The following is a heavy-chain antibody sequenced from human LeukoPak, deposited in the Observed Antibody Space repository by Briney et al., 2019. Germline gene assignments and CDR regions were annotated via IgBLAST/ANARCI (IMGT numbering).Heavy chain of an antibody. CDR2: IYPGDSDT. CDR3: AKLGGVADAYSKKGFDY. J-gene: IGHJ4*02. CDR1: GYSFTSYW. Sequence: GESLKISCKGSGYSFTSYWIGWVRQMPGKGLEWMGIIYPGDSDTRYSPSFQGQVTISGDKSISTAYLQWSSLKASDTAIYYCAKLGGVADAYSKKGFDYWGQGTLVTVSS. D-gene: IGHD6-13*01. V-gene: IGHV5-51*01.